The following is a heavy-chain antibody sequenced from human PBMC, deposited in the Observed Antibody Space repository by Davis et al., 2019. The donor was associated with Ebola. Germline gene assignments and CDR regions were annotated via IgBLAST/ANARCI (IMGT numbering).Heavy chain of an antibody. CDR3: ARDRVLWSHFDP. V-gene: IGHV4-59*12. CDR2: IYYSGST. J-gene: IGHJ5*02. Sequence: GSLRLSCTVSGGSISSYYWSWIRQPPGKGLEWIGYIYYSGSTNYNPSLKSRVTISVDTSKNQFSLKLSSVTAADTAVYYCARDRVLWSHFDPWGQGTLVTVSS. CDR1: GGSISSYY. D-gene: IGHD3-10*01.